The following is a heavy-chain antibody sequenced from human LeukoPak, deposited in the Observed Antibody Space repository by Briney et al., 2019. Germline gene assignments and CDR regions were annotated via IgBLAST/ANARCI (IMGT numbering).Heavy chain of an antibody. CDR3: AKGEAYCGGDCYPD. Sequence: PGGSLRLSCAASGLRFSNHGMNWVRKAPGKGLEWVSSISGGSGGSTYYADSVKGRFTISRDSSKNTLYLQMNSLRAEDTAVYYCAKGEAYCGGDCYPDWGQGTLVTVSS. J-gene: IGHJ4*02. V-gene: IGHV3-23*01. CDR2: ISGGSGGST. D-gene: IGHD2-21*02. CDR1: GLRFSNHG.